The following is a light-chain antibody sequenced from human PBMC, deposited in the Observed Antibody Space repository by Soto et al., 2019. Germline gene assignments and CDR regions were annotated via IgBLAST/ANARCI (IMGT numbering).Light chain of an antibody. V-gene: IGKV1-5*01. CDR2: DAS. CDR1: QSISSW. CDR3: QPYNSYST. Sequence: DIQMTQSPSTLSASVGDSVTITCRASQSISSWLAWYQQKPGKAPKLLIYDASSLESGVPSRFSGSGSGTEFTLTISSLQPDDFPIYYCQPYNSYSTFGQGTKVDI. J-gene: IGKJ1*01.